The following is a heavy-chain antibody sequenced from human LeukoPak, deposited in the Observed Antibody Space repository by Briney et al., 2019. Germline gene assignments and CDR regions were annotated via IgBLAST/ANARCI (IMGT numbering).Heavy chain of an antibody. CDR2: IYYSGST. J-gene: IGHJ4*02. CDR1: GGSISSGDYY. Sequence: PSETLSLTCTVSGGSISSGDYYWSWIRQPPGKGLEWIGYIYYSGSTYYNPSLKSRVTISVDTSKNQFSLKLSSVTAADTAVYYCARGYCSGGSCYGGARKPYYFDYWGQGTLVTVSS. V-gene: IGHV4-30-4*01. CDR3: ARGYCSGGSCYGGARKPYYFDY. D-gene: IGHD2-15*01.